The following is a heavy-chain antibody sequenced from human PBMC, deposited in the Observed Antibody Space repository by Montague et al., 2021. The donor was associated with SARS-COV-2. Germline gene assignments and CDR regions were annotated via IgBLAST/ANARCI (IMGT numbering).Heavy chain of an antibody. D-gene: IGHD3-22*01. CDR1: GGSFSNYY. Sequence: SKTLSLTCAISGGSFSNYYWSWIRQPPGKGLEWIGSIYYSGSTYYNPSLKSRVTISVDTSKNQFSLKLSSVTAADTAVYYCARFPTSYYYDSKAAPATPDAFDIWGQGTMVTVSS. CDR3: ARFPTSYYYDSKAAPATPDAFDI. CDR2: IYYSGST. J-gene: IGHJ3*02. V-gene: IGHV4-39*01.